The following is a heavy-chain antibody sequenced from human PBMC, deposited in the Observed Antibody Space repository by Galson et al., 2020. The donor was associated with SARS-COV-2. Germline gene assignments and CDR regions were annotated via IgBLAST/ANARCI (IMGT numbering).Heavy chain of an antibody. V-gene: IGHV3-30*04. CDR1: GFTFSSYA. D-gene: IGHD1-26*01. Sequence: QLGGSLRLSCAASGFTFSSYAMHWVRQAPGKGLEWVAVISYDGSNKYYADSVKGRFTISRDNSKNTLYLQMNSLRAEDTAVYYCARNREGNWFDPWGQGTLVTVSS. CDR3: ARNREGNWFDP. J-gene: IGHJ5*02. CDR2: ISYDGSNK.